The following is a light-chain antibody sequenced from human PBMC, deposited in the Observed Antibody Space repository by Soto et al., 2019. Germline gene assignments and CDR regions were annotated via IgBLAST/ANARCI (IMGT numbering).Light chain of an antibody. J-gene: IGLJ2*01. V-gene: IGLV2-14*01. CDR3: SSSTSTTTLL. CDR1: SSYIGDYNY. CDR2: AAS. Sequence: QSVLTQPASVSGSPGQSITISCTGTSSYIGDYNYVSWYQHHPGNAPKLIIYAASNRPPGVSNRFSGSKSGNTASLTISGLQAEDEAEYYCSSSTSTTTLLFGGGTKLTVL.